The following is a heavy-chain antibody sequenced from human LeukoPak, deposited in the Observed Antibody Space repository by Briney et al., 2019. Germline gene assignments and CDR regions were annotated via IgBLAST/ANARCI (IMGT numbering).Heavy chain of an antibody. J-gene: IGHJ5*02. V-gene: IGHV5-51*01. Sequence: GESLKISCKGSGFTFSTYSFAWVRQMPGKGLEWMGVIYAGDSSTRYSPSFQGQVTISADKSISTAYLQWSSLKASDTAMYYCARHQRFLGINWFDPWGQGTLVTVSS. CDR1: GFTFSTYS. CDR3: ARHQRFLGINWFDP. CDR2: IYAGDSST. D-gene: IGHD3-3*01.